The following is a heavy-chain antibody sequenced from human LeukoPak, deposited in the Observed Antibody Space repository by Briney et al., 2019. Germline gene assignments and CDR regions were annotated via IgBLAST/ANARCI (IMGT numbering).Heavy chain of an antibody. D-gene: IGHD4-23*01. CDR3: ARGVLATVVAAGFDY. CDR1: GFTFSSYG. V-gene: IGHV3-30*03. CDR2: ISCSGDNK. Sequence: GGSLRLSCAASGFTFSSYGIHWVRQAPGKGLEWVAVISCSGDNKYYADSVKGPFTISRDNSKNTLYMQMNSLRAEDTALYYCARGVLATVVAAGFDYWGQGTLVTVSS. J-gene: IGHJ4*02.